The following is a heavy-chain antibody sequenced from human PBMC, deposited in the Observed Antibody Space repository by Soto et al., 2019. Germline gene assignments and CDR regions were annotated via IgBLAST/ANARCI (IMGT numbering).Heavy chain of an antibody. CDR2: ISAYNGNT. J-gene: IGHJ4*02. D-gene: IGHD3-16*02. V-gene: IGHV1-18*01. Sequence: ASVKVSCKASGYTFTSYGISWVRQAPGQGLEWMGWISAYNGNTNYAQKLQGRVTMTTDTSTSTAYMELRSLRSDDTAVYYCARDAAPSGDDYIWGSYPLDYRSQGSLVTGSA. CDR3: ARDAAPSGDDYIWGSYPLDY. CDR1: GYTFTSYG.